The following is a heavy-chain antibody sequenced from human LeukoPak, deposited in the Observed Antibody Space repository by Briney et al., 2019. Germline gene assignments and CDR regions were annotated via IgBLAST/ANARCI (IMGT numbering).Heavy chain of an antibody. Sequence: SVKVSCKASGFTLINSAAQWVRQARGQRLEWVGWIIVGSGQTRYAQKFQERVTITRDMSTSTAFLELSSLRSEDSAVYYCAAGDTLVRGVIIPFAPWGQGTLVTVSS. D-gene: IGHD3-10*01. CDR2: IIVGSGQT. V-gene: IGHV1-58*01. CDR3: AAGDTLVRGVIIPFAP. CDR1: GFTLINSA. J-gene: IGHJ5*02.